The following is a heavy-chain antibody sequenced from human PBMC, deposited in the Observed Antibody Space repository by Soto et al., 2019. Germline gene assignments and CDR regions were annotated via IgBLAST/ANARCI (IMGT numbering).Heavy chain of an antibody. J-gene: IGHJ6*02. CDR1: GGSISSSNW. D-gene: IGHD3-16*02. V-gene: IGHV4-4*02. CDR3: ARAWTFGGVIVKANYYGMDV. CDR2: IYHSGST. Sequence: PSETLSLTCAVSGGSISSSNWWSWVRQPPGKGLEWIGEIYHSGSTNYNPSLKSRVTISVDTSKNQFSLKLSSVTAADTAVYYCARAWTFGGVIVKANYYGMDVWGQGTTVTVSS.